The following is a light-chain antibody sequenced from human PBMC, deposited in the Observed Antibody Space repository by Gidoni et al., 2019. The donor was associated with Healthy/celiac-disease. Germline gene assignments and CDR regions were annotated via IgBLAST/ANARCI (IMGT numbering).Light chain of an antibody. J-gene: IGKJ1*01. CDR3: QQYGSSPWT. V-gene: IGKV3-20*01. CDR1: QSVSSSY. Sequence: RASQSVSSSYLAWYQQKPGQAPRLLIYGASSRATGIPDRFSGSGSGTDFTLTISRLEPEDFAVYYCQQYGSSPWTFGQGTKVEIK. CDR2: GAS.